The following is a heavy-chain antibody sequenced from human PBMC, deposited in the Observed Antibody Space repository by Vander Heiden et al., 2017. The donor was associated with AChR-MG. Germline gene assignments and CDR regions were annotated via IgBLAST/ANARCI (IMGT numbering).Heavy chain of an antibody. V-gene: IGHV2-70*01. CDR2: IDWDDDK. J-gene: IGHJ4*02. D-gene: IGHD3-16*02. Sequence: QVTLRESGPALVKPTQTLTLTCTFSGFSLSTSGMCVSWIRQPPGKALEWLALIDWDDDKYYTTSLKTRLTISKDTSKNQVGLTMTNMDTVDTATYYCARTIMITCGGVIVPPDYWGQGTLVTVSS. CDR1: GFSLSTSGMC. CDR3: ARTIMITCGGVIVPPDY.